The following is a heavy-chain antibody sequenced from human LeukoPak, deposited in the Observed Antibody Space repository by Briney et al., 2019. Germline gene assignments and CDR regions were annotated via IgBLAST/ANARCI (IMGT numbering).Heavy chain of an antibody. CDR3: ARAHSGYDLDY. CDR1: GFTFSSYS. Sequence: GGSLRLSCAASGFTFSSYSMNWVRQAPGKGLEWVSSISSSSYIYYADSVKGRFTISRDNAKNSLYLQMNSLRAEDTAVYYCARAHSGYDLDYWGQGTLVTVSS. J-gene: IGHJ4*02. D-gene: IGHD5-12*01. V-gene: IGHV3-21*01. CDR2: ISSSSYI.